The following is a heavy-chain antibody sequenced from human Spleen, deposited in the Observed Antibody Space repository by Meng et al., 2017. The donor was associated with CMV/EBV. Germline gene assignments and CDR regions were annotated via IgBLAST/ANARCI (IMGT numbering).Heavy chain of an antibody. CDR3: ARDMGPGYDYVWGSLTDY. Sequence: GESLKISCAASGFSFSRYAMHWVRQASGKGLEWVGVISNDGDKKYYADSVKGRFTISRDNSKNTLYLQMNSLRVEDAAVYFCARDMGPGYDYVWGSLTDYWGQGKLVTVSS. D-gene: IGHD3-16*01. CDR1: GFSFSRYA. V-gene: IGHV3-30-3*01. J-gene: IGHJ4*02. CDR2: ISNDGDKK.